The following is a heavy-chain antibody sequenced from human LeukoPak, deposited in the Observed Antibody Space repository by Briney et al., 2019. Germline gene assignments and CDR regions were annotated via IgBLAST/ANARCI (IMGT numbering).Heavy chain of an antibody. D-gene: IGHD3-22*01. CDR2: IRSNSDGGTI. Sequence: PGGSLRLSCATSGFTFSNAWMNWVRQAPGKGLEWVGRIRSNSDGGTIDYAAPVKGRFTLSRDDSKTTLYLQMNSLQTEDTAVYYCATDFYDSTWGQGTLVTVSS. CDR3: ATDFYDST. V-gene: IGHV3-15*07. J-gene: IGHJ5*02. CDR1: GFTFSNAW.